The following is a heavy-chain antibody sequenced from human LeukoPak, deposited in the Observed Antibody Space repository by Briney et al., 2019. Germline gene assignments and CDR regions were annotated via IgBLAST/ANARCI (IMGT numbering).Heavy chain of an antibody. CDR3: AKLPGSYCYFDY. V-gene: IGHV3-11*01. Sequence: PGGSLRLSCAASGFTFSGSYMSWIRQAPGKGLEWVSYISDGGSTIYYADSVKGRFTISRDNAQNSLYLQMNSLRAEDTAVYYCAKLPGSYCYFDYWGQGTLVTVSS. J-gene: IGHJ4*02. D-gene: IGHD1-26*01. CDR2: ISDGGSTI. CDR1: GFTFSGSY.